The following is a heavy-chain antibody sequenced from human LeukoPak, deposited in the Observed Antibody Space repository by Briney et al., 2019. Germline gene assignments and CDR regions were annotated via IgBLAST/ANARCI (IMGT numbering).Heavy chain of an antibody. Sequence: GASVKVSCKASGYTFTGYYMHWVRQAPGQGLEWMGWINPNSGGTNYAQKFQGRVTMTRDTSISTAYMELSRLRSDDTAVYYCAKGTEMATIALFDYWGQGTLVTVSS. CDR2: INPNSGGT. V-gene: IGHV1-2*02. J-gene: IGHJ4*02. D-gene: IGHD5-24*01. CDR1: GYTFTGYY. CDR3: AKGTEMATIALFDY.